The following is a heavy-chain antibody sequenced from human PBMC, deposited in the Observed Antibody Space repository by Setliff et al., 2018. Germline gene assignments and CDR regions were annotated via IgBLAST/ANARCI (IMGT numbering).Heavy chain of an antibody. J-gene: IGHJ3*02. CDR2: IKQDGSEK. V-gene: IGHV3-7*01. CDR3: ARDATYYDFWSDYSPDAFDI. Sequence: SLRLSCEASGFTFTSYWMSWVRQAPGKGLEWVANIKQDGSEKYYVDSVKGRFAISRDNAKNSLYLQMNSLRAEDTAMYYCARDATYYDFWSDYSPDAFDIWGQGTMVTVSS. D-gene: IGHD3-3*01. CDR1: GFTFTSYW.